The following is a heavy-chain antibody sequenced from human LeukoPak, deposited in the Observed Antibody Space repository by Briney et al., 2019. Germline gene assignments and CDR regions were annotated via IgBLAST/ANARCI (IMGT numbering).Heavy chain of an antibody. D-gene: IGHD2-15*01. V-gene: IGHV3-23*01. CDR1: GFDFSNYW. Sequence: GGSLRLSCAASGFDFSNYWMYWVRQAPGKGPEWVSAISGSGGSTYYADSVKGRFTISRDNSKNTLYLQMNSLRAEDTAVYYCAKTNVVAAMADWFDPWGQGTLVTVSS. J-gene: IGHJ5*02. CDR2: ISGSGGST. CDR3: AKTNVVAAMADWFDP.